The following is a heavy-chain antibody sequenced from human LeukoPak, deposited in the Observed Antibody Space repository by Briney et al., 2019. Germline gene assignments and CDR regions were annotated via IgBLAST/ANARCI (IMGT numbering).Heavy chain of an antibody. CDR2: ISGSSSYI. V-gene: IGHV3-21*01. J-gene: IGHJ4*02. D-gene: IGHD1-26*01. CDR1: GFTFSSYG. Sequence: GGSLRLSCAASGFTFSSYGMHWVRQAPGKGLEWVSSISGSSSYIYYADSVKGRFSISRDNAKNSLYLQMNSLRAEDTAVYYCARDLLGWELHYFDYWGQGTLVTVSS. CDR3: ARDLLGWELHYFDY.